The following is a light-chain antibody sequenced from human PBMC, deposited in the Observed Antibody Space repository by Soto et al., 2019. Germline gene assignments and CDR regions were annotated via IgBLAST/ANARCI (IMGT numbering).Light chain of an antibody. CDR2: AAS. CDR1: QSVSSN. V-gene: IGKV3-15*01. Sequence: EIVMTQSPATLSVSPGERVSLSCRASQSVSSNVAWDQQKLGQAPRLLMFAASTRATGIPARLSCRGSGIESTLTFSSLQSEDFAVYYCQQYNDWPPRYTFGQGTKLEIK. J-gene: IGKJ2*01. CDR3: QQYNDWPPRYT.